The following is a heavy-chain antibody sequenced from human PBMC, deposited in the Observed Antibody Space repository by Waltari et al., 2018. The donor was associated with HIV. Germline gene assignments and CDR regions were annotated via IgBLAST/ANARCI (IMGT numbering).Heavy chain of an antibody. Sequence: EVQLVESGGGLVQPGGSLRLSCAASGFTVSRNSMSWVRQAPGKGLEWVSVIYSGGSTYYADSVKGRFTISRDNSKNTLYLQMNSLRAEDTAVYYCASIAYCGGDCYPRGMDVWGQGTTVTVSS. V-gene: IGHV3-66*01. CDR3: ASIAYCGGDCYPRGMDV. D-gene: IGHD2-21*02. CDR2: IYSGGST. CDR1: GFTVSRNS. J-gene: IGHJ6*02.